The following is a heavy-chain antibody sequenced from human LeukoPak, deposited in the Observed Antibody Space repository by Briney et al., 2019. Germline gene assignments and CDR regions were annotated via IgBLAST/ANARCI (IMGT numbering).Heavy chain of an antibody. J-gene: IGHJ4*02. Sequence: SVKVSCTASGGTFSSYAISWVRQAPGQGFEWMGGITPIFGTANFAQKFQGRVSITADESTSTAFMELSSLRSEDTAVYYCAREWGLESSGYYYAYWGQGTLVTVSS. CDR3: AREWGLESSGYYYAY. CDR2: ITPIFGTA. CDR1: GGTFSSYA. D-gene: IGHD3-22*01. V-gene: IGHV1-69*13.